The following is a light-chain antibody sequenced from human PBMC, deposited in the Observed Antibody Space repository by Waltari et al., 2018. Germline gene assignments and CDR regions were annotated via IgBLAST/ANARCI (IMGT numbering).Light chain of an antibody. J-gene: IGKJ1*01. CDR3: QHYLRLPVT. CDR2: GAS. V-gene: IGKV3-20*01. Sequence: EIVLTQSPGTLSLSPGESATLSCRTSQSVTRDLAWYQQKPCQAPRLLIYGASNRATGIPDRFSGSGSGTDFSLTISSLEPEDFAVYYCQHYLRLPVTFGQGTKVEVK. CDR1: QSVTRD.